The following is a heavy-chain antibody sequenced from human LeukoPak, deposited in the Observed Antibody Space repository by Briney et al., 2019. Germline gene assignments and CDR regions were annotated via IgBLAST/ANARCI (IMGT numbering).Heavy chain of an antibody. CDR2: IYHGGTT. CDR1: GGPLSTYT. CDR3: ARDKSVGSGMEY. J-gene: IGHJ4*02. V-gene: IGHV4-59*01. D-gene: IGHD3-10*01. Sequence: PSETLSLTCSVSGGPLSTYTWSWVRQSPGKGLEWIGYIYHGGTTNYSPSLKSRATISAHTARNQFSLRLRSVTAADTAIYYCARDKSVGSGMEYWGQGTLVSVSS.